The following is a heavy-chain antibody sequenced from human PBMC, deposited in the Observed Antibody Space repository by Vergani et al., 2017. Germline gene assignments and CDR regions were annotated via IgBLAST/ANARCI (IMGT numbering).Heavy chain of an antibody. D-gene: IGHD3-10*01. J-gene: IGHJ6*02. CDR3: ARGRFGGPSFGEYYYGMDV. CDR2: INPNSGGT. Sequence: QVQLVQSGAEVGKPGASVKISCKASGYTFTAYYIHWVRQAPEQGLEWMGWINPNSGGTNYAQKFQGRVTMTRDTSISTAYMELSRLRSDDTAVYYCARGRFGGPSFGEYYYGMDVWGQGP. CDR1: GYTFTAYY. V-gene: IGHV1-2*02.